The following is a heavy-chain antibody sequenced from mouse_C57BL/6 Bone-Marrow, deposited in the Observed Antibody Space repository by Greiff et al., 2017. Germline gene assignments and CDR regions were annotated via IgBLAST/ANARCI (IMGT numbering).Heavy chain of an antibody. J-gene: IGHJ3*01. CDR1: GFTFSSYA. V-gene: IGHV5-4*01. CDR3: ARDGGFAY. CDR2: ISDGGSYT. Sequence: DVQLQESGGGLVKPGGSLKLSCAASGFTFSSYAMSWVRQTPEKRLEWVATISDGGSYTYYPDNVKGRFTISRDNAKNNLYLQMSHLKSEDTAMYYCARDGGFAYWGQGTLVTVSA.